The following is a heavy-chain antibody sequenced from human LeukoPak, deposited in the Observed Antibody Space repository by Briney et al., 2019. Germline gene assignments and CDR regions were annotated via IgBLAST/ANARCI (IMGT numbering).Heavy chain of an antibody. CDR3: ARHFQGYYMDV. CDR2: INHSGST. Sequence: PSETLSLTCAVYGGSFNGYYWSWIRQPPGKGLEWIGEINHSGSTNYNPSLKSRVTISVDTSKNQFSLKLSSVTAADTAVYYCARHFQGYYMDVWGKGTTVTVSS. CDR1: GGSFNGYY. J-gene: IGHJ6*03. V-gene: IGHV4-34*01.